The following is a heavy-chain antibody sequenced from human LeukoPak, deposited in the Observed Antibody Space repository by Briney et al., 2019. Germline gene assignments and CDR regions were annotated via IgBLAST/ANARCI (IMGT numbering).Heavy chain of an antibody. CDR2: INDIGCNT. D-gene: IGHD4-23*01. Sequence: PGGALTLSCPASGFTFINYPMNWVRQAPSKELAGVSSINDIGCNTYYADSVKGRFTISRDNSKNTLYLQMNSLRAEDTAVYYCAKEVVTPNIDYWGQGTLVTVSS. CDR3: AKEVVTPNIDY. V-gene: IGHV3-23*01. CDR1: GFTFINYP. J-gene: IGHJ4*02.